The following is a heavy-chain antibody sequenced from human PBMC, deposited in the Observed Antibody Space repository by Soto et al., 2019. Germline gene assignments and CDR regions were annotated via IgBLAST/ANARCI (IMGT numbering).Heavy chain of an antibody. CDR2: TYFRSKWYN. Sequence: SQALSLTCAISGVSFSSNSAACNCIKQSPSRGLEWLGRTYFRSKWYNDYAVSVKSRIIINPDTSRNHFSLQLNSVTPEDAAVYYCARARYYYDISESKRAIYSWFDSWGPGTLVTVSS. CDR1: GVSFSSNSAA. J-gene: IGHJ5*01. V-gene: IGHV6-1*01. D-gene: IGHD3-22*01. CDR3: ARARYYYDISESKRAIYSWFDS.